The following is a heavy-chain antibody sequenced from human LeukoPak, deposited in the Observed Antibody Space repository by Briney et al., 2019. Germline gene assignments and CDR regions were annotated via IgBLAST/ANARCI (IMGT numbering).Heavy chain of an antibody. CDR1: GFTFSDSW. J-gene: IGHJ6*02. V-gene: IGHV3-7*01. Sequence: GGSLRLSCAASGFTFSDSWMSWVRQAPGKGLEWVANMNQDGSAKDYVDSVEGRFTISRDNARNSLYLQMSSLRAEDTAVYYCATYTHWVAGDVWGQGTTVTVSS. D-gene: IGHD3-16*01. CDR2: MNQDGSAK. CDR3: ATYTHWVAGDV.